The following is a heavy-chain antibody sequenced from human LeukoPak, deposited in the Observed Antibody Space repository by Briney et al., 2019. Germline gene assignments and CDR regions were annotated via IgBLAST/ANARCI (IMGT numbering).Heavy chain of an antibody. CDR3: AKAGMIVVDHAKTPPNC. D-gene: IGHD3-22*01. CDR2: IIPILGIA. V-gene: IGHV1-69*04. Sequence: GASVKVSCKASGGTFSSYAISWVRQAPGQGLEWMGRIIPILGIANYAQKFQGRVTITADKSTSTAYMELSSLRADDTAVYYCAKAGMIVVDHAKTPPNCWGQGTLVTVSS. J-gene: IGHJ4*02. CDR1: GGTFSSYA.